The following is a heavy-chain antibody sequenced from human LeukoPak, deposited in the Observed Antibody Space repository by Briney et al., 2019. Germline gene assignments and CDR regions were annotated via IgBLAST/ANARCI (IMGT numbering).Heavy chain of an antibody. J-gene: IGHJ5*02. D-gene: IGHD6-19*01. CDR1: GFTFSDYY. V-gene: IGHV3-11*06. CDR2: ISSSSSYI. CDR3: ARGDSSGWQFDP. Sequence: GGSLRLSCAASGFTFSDYYMSWIRQAPGKGLEWVSSISSSSSYIYYADSVKGRFTISRDNAKNSLYLQMNSLRAEDTAVYYCARGDSSGWQFDPWGQGTLVTVSS.